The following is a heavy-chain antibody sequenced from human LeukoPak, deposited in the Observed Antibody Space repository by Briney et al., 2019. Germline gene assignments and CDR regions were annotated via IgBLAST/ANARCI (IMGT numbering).Heavy chain of an antibody. CDR3: ARVAPRYCSGGSCYPGGWDFDY. V-gene: IGHV4-4*07. CDR1: GGSISSYY. Sequence: PSETLFLTCTVSGGSISSYYWSWIRQPAGKGLEWIGRIYTSGSTNYNPSLKSRVTMSVDTSKNQFSLKLSSVTAADTAVYYCARVAPRYCSGGSCYPGGWDFDYWGQGTLVTVSS. CDR2: IYTSGST. J-gene: IGHJ4*02. D-gene: IGHD2-15*01.